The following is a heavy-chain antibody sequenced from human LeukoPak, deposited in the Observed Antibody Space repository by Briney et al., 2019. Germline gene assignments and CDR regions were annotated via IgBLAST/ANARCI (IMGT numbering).Heavy chain of an antibody. J-gene: IGHJ3*02. V-gene: IGHV3-21*01. CDR2: ISSSVSYI. CDR3: ARDGDIAVAGDDAFDI. D-gene: IGHD6-19*01. Sequence: GGTLRLSCAASGVTLSSYSMNWVRRAPRGRREWVSSISSSVSYISYADSVKGRFTISRDNAKNSLYLQMNSLRAEDTAVYYCARDGDIAVAGDDAFDIWGQGTMVTVSS. CDR1: GVTLSSYS.